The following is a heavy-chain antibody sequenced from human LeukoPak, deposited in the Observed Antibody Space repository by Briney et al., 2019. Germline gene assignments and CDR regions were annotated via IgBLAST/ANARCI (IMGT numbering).Heavy chain of an antibody. J-gene: IGHJ6*03. CDR3: ARSRSGRMNYYYYYYMDV. CDR1: GFTFSDYY. V-gene: IGHV3-11*01. CDR2: ISSSGSTI. Sequence: SEGSLRLSCAASGFTFSDYYMSWIRQAPGKGLEWVSYISSSGSTIYYADSVKGRFTISRDNAKNSLYLQMNSLRAEDTAVYYCARSRSGRMNYYYYYYMDVWGKGTTVTVSS. D-gene: IGHD1-26*01.